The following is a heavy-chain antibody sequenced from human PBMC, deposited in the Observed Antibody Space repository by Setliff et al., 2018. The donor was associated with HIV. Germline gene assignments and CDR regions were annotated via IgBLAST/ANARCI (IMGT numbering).Heavy chain of an antibody. D-gene: IGHD2-2*01. CDR2: VYFSGST. Sequence: SETLSLTCSVSGASITSGIYYWAWIRQPAGKGLEFIGRVYFSGSTNYNPSLKSRVTISLDTSKNRFSLNLSSVTAADTAVYYCARVACSSTSCPRRYAFDMWGQGTMVTVSS. V-gene: IGHV4-61*10. CDR3: ARVACSSTSCPRRYAFDM. J-gene: IGHJ3*02. CDR1: GASITSGIYY.